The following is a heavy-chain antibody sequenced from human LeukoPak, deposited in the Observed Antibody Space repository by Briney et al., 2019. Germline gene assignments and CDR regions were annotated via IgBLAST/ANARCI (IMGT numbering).Heavy chain of an antibody. V-gene: IGHV4-39*01. CDR2: IYYSGST. Sequence: SETLSLTCTVSGGSISSSSYYWGWIRQPPGKGLEWIGSIYYSGSTYYNPSLKSRVTISVDTSKNQFSLKLSSVTAADTAVYYCARHKSGSGSYYKPRSPNDYWGQGTLVTVSS. CDR3: ARHKSGSGSYYKPRSPNDY. J-gene: IGHJ4*02. D-gene: IGHD3-10*01. CDR1: GGSISSSSYY.